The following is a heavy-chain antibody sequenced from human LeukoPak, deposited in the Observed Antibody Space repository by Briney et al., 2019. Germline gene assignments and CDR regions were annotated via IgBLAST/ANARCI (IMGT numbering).Heavy chain of an antibody. CDR1: GFTFSSYA. J-gene: IGHJ4*02. Sequence: GRSLRLSCAASGFTFSSYAMHWVRQAPGKGLEWVAVISYDGSNKYYADSVKGRFTISRDNSKNTLYLQMNSLRAEDTAVYYCAKDQSIAAAGRGAFDYWGQGTLVTVSS. CDR3: AKDQSIAAAGRGAFDY. D-gene: IGHD6-13*01. V-gene: IGHV3-30-3*01. CDR2: ISYDGSNK.